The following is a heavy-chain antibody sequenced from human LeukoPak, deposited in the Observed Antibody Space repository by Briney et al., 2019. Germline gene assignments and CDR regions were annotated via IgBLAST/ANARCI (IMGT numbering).Heavy chain of an antibody. CDR1: GINFNGFW. Sequence: GSLRLFCANPGINFNGFWKGLVRPGSGKGLEWVAHLKEDGRGEYYVGSVRGRFTISRDNAKNSLYLHMNTLRAEDTAVYYCAREGYCSGNKCSGFDYWGQGALVTVSS. D-gene: IGHD2-15*01. V-gene: IGHV3-7*01. CDR3: AREGYCSGNKCSGFDY. J-gene: IGHJ4*02. CDR2: LKEDGRGE.